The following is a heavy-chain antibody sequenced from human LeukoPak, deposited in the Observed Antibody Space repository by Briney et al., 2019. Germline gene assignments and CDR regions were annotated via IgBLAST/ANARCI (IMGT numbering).Heavy chain of an antibody. V-gene: IGHV3-9*01. Sequence: PGGSLRLSCAASGFTFDDYAMPWVRQAPGKGLEWVSGISWNSGSIGYADSVKGRFTISRDNAKNSLYLQMSSLRAEDTALYYCAKDSFSSATVEGGAFDIWGQGTMVTVSS. CDR2: ISWNSGSI. CDR1: GFTFDDYA. CDR3: AKDSFSSATVEGGAFDI. D-gene: IGHD4-17*01. J-gene: IGHJ3*02.